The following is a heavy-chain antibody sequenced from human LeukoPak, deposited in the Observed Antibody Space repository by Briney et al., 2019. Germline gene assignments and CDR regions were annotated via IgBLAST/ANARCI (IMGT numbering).Heavy chain of an antibody. Sequence: GESLKISCKGSGYSFTSHWIGWVRQMPGKGLEWMGIIYPGDSDTRYSPSFQGQVTISADKSISTAYLQWSSLKASDTAMYYCARLSTHEGQFDPWAREPWSPSPQ. CDR2: IYPGDSDT. J-gene: IGHJ5*02. CDR3: ARLSTHEGQFDP. CDR1: GYSFTSHW. V-gene: IGHV5-51*01. D-gene: IGHD1-1*01.